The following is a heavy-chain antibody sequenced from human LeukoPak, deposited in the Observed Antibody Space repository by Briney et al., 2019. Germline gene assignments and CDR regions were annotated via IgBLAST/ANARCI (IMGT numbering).Heavy chain of an antibody. D-gene: IGHD4-23*01. CDR1: GGSISSGDYY. CDR3: ARVASGGPTPLFDY. V-gene: IGHV4-30-4*08. J-gene: IGHJ4*02. CDR2: IYYSGST. Sequence: PSETLSLTCAVSGGSISSGDYYWSWIRQPPGKGLGWIGYIYYSGSTYYNPSLKSRVTISVDTSKNQFSLKLSSVTAADTAVYYCARVASGGPTPLFDYWGQGTLVTVSS.